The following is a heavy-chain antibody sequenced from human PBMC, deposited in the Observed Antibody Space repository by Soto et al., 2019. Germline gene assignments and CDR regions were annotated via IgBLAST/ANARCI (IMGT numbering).Heavy chain of an antibody. Sequence: VESGGGLVQPGGSLRLSCAASGFTFSSYAMSWVRQAPGKGLDWVSAISVSVGSTYYADSVKGRFTISRDNSKNTLYLQMNSLRAEDTAVYYCAKVERAVAGIIDWGQGTLVTVSS. V-gene: IGHV3-23*04. CDR3: AKVERAVAGIID. CDR1: GFTFSSYA. CDR2: ISVSVGST. J-gene: IGHJ4*02. D-gene: IGHD6-19*01.